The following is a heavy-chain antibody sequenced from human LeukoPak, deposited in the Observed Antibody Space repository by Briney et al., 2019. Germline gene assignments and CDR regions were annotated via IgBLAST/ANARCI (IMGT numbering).Heavy chain of an antibody. J-gene: IGHJ4*02. CDR2: INHSGST. CDR1: GGSFSGYY. D-gene: IGHD3-3*01. CDR3: ARSPIFGVVIGIDY. Sequence: SETLSLTCAVHGGSFSGYYWSWIRQPPGKGLEWIGEINHSGSTNYNPSLKSRVTISVDTSKNQFSLKLSSVTAADTAVYYCARSPIFGVVIGIDYWGQGTLVTVSS. V-gene: IGHV4-34*01.